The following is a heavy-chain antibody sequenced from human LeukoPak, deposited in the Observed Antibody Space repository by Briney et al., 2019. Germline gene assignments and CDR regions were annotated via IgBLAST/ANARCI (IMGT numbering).Heavy chain of an antibody. J-gene: IGHJ6*03. V-gene: IGHV4-38-2*02. Sequence: SETLSLTCTVSGYSISNGYYWGWIRQPPGKGLEFIGSVYHGGNTYYKASLKSRVTISLDTSKNQFSLRLSSVTAADTAVYYCATVNYYYYYMDVWGKGTTVTVSS. CDR2: VYHGGNT. CDR1: GYSISNGYY. CDR3: ATVNYYYYYMDV.